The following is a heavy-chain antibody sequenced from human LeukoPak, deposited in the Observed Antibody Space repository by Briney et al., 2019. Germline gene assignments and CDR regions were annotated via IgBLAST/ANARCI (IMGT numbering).Heavy chain of an antibody. V-gene: IGHV3-53*01. J-gene: IGHJ3*02. CDR2: IYSGGST. D-gene: IGHD2-8*01. CDR3: ARGLAPVLAFDI. CDR1: GFTVCRNY. Sequence: QPGVSLRLSCGASGFTVCRNYMSWVRQAPGRGLEGVSDIYSGGSTYYADSVKGRFPISRDNCKNTPDLQMKRLRAEETARYYFARGLAPVLAFDIWVQRTMVTVCS.